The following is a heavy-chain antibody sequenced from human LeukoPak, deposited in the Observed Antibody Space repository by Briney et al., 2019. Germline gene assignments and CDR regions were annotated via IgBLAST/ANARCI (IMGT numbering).Heavy chain of an antibody. J-gene: IGHJ4*02. Sequence: GSLRLSCAASGFTFSDYYMSWIRQAPGKGLEWVSHISSSGSTIYYADSVKGRFTISRDNAKNSLYLQMNSLRAEDTAVYYCARRDSGYDSFDYWGQGTLVTVSS. CDR3: ARRDSGYDSFDY. CDR1: GFTFSDYY. V-gene: IGHV3-11*01. CDR2: ISSSGSTI. D-gene: IGHD5-12*01.